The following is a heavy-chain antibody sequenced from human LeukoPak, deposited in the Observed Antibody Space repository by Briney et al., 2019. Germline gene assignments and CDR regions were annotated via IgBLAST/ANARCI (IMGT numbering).Heavy chain of an antibody. CDR2: INHSGST. J-gene: IGHJ4*02. D-gene: IGHD3-16*02. CDR1: GGSFSGYY. V-gene: IGHV4-34*01. CDR3: ARAGYDYVWGSYRYNYFDY. Sequence: SETLSLTCAVYGGSFSGYYWSWIRQPPGKGLEWIGEINHSGSTNYNPSLKSRVTISVDTSKNQFSLKLSSVTAADTAVYYCARAGYDYVWGSYRYNYFDYWGQGTLVTVSS.